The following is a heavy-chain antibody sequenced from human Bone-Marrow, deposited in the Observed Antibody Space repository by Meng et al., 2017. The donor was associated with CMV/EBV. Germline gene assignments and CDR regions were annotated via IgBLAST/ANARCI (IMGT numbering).Heavy chain of an antibody. CDR3: ARVGRDYDFWIGPLGWFDP. Sequence: SETLSLTCTVSGGSISSSSYYWGWIRQPPGKGLEWIGSIYYSGSTYYNPSLNSRVTISVDTSKNQFSLKLSSVTAADTAVYYCARVGRDYDFWIGPLGWFDPWGQGTLATVSS. V-gene: IGHV4-39*01. CDR1: GGSISSSSYY. D-gene: IGHD3-3*01. CDR2: IYYSGST. J-gene: IGHJ5*02.